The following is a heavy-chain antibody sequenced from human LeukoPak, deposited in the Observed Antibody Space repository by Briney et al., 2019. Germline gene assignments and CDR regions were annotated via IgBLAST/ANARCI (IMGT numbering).Heavy chain of an antibody. Sequence: ASVKVSCKASGGTFSSYAISWARQAPGQGLEWMGGIIPIFGTANYAQKFQGRVTITADESTSTAYMELSSLRSEYTAVYYCASGSYYYGMDVWGQGTTVTVSS. J-gene: IGHJ6*02. V-gene: IGHV1-69*13. CDR1: GGTFSSYA. CDR2: IIPIFGTA. CDR3: ASGSYYYGMDV.